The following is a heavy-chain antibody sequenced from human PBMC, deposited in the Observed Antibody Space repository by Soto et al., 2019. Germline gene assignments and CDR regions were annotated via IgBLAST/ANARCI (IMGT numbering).Heavy chain of an antibody. D-gene: IGHD6-13*01. CDR1: GFTFSSYA. CDR2: ISGSGGST. Sequence: PGGSLRLSCAASGFTFSSYAMSWVRQAPGKGLEWVSAISGSGGSTYYADSVKGRFTISRDNSKNQFSLQLNSVTPEDTAVYYCARFLYVPTQQLVQGPPQNYYYYYGMDVWGQGTTVTVSS. CDR3: ARFLYVPTQQLVQGPPQNYYYYYGMDV. J-gene: IGHJ6*02. V-gene: IGHV3-23*01.